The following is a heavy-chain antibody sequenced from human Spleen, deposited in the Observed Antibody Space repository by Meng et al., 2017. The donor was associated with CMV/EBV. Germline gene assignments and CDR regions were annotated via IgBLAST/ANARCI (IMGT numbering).Heavy chain of an antibody. V-gene: IGHV4-39*01. CDR1: GGSISSSSYY. CDR2: VYYSGST. J-gene: IGHJ3*01. CDR3: ASVRSAFDV. Sequence: SETLSLTCTVSGGSISSSSYYGGWIRQPPGKGLEWIGNVYYSGSTNYNPSHKSRVSISLDTSRNQVSLNLGSATAADTAVYYCASVRSAFDVWGHGTMVTVSS.